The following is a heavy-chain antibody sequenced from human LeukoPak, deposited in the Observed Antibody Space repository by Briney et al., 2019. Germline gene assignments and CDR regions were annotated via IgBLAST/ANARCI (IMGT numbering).Heavy chain of an antibody. J-gene: IGHJ6*03. CDR2: INHSGST. Sequence: PSETLSLTCAVYGGSFSGYYWSWIRQPPGKGLEWIGEINHSGSTNYNPSLKSRVTISVDTSKNQFSLKLSSVTAADTAVYYCARGWFGELFSGSLYYYYYMDVWGKGTTVTISS. D-gene: IGHD3-10*01. CDR3: ARGWFGELFSGSLYYYYYMDV. V-gene: IGHV4-34*01. CDR1: GGSFSGYY.